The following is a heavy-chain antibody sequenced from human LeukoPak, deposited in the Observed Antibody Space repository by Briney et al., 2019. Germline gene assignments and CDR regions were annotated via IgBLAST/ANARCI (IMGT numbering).Heavy chain of an antibody. CDR3: AKTRLVVTAADC. CDR2: ISDSVTGT. J-gene: IGHJ4*02. D-gene: IGHD2-21*02. V-gene: IGHV3-23*01. CDR1: GFTFSTQA. Sequence: RRSLRLSCAVSGFTFSTQAINWGRHAPGEGLEWGSVISDSVTGTYYADSVTGRFTIPRDNSKNTMYLQMNSLRAEDTAVYYCAKTRLVVTAADCWGEGTLVTVSS.